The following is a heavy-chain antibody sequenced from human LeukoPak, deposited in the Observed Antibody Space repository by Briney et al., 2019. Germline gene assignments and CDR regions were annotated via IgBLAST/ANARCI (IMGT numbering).Heavy chain of an antibody. V-gene: IGHV3-66*04. CDR2: IYSGGST. CDR1: GFTVSSNY. CDR3: ARQPPARSIAARFLFDY. Sequence: GGSLRLSCAASGFTVSSNYMSWVRQAPGKGLEWVSVIYSGGSTYYADSVKGRFTISRDDAKNSLYLQMNSLRAEDTAVYYCARQPPARSIAARFLFDYWGQGTLVTVSS. J-gene: IGHJ4*02. D-gene: IGHD6-6*01.